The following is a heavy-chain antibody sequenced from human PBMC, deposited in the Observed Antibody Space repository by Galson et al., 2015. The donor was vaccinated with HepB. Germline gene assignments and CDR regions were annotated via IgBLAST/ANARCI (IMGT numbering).Heavy chain of an antibody. J-gene: IGHJ4*02. D-gene: IGHD3-10*01. Sequence: SLRLSCAASGFTFSNAWMSWVRQAPGKGLEWVGRIKSKTDGGTTDYAAPVKGRFTISRDDSKNTLYLQMNSLKTEDTAVYYCTTLRGTMVRGVDYWGQGTLVTVSS. CDR3: TTLRGTMVRGVDY. CDR2: IKSKTDGGTT. V-gene: IGHV3-15*01. CDR1: GFTFSNAW.